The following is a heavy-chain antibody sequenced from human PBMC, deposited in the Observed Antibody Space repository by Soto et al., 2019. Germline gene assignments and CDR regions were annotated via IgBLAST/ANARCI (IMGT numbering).Heavy chain of an antibody. CDR3: VRHRPQLAGSKKGFDY. V-gene: IGHV4-39*01. CDR2: IYYTGNT. CDR1: GDSINSGTYS. Sequence: SETLSLTCTVSGDSINSGTYSWGWIRQPPGKGLEDIGTIYYTGNTYYNSSLRSRITISLDTSKNQFSLKLTSVTAADTAVYYCVRHRPQLAGSKKGFDYWGQGTLVTVSS. D-gene: IGHD2-15*01. J-gene: IGHJ4*02.